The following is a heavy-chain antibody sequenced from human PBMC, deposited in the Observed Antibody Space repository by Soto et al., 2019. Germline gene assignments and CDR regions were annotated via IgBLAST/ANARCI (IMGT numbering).Heavy chain of an antibody. Sequence: KPSETLSLTCAVSGYSISSGLYLGWIRQPPGKGLEWIGTIYRGGITYYNPSLKSRVTISIDTSKNHFSLRLSSVTATDTAVYFCAIGNPDWFDPWGQGALVTVSS. D-gene: IGHD1-1*01. J-gene: IGHJ5*02. CDR3: AIGNPDWFDP. CDR1: GYSISSGLY. CDR2: IYRGGIT. V-gene: IGHV4-38-2*01.